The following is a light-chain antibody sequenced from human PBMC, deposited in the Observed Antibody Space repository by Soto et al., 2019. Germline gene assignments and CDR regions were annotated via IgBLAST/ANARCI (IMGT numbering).Light chain of an antibody. CDR1: QSVSSSD. CDR2: DAS. V-gene: IGKV3-20*01. CDR3: QQYSDLPMT. J-gene: IGKJ5*01. Sequence: ECVLTQSARTLSLSAGEKATLSCRVSQSVSSSDLAWYQQKPGQAPRLLMYDASSRATGIPDRFSGSGSGTDFTLTISRLEPEDFAVYFCQQYSDLPMTFGQGTRLEIK.